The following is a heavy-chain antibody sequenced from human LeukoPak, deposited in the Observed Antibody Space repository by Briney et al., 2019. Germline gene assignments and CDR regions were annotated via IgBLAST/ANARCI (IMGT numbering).Heavy chain of an antibody. CDR1: GFTFSSYA. V-gene: IGHV3-48*04. Sequence: GRSLRLSCAASGFTFSSYAMSWVRQAPGKGPEWVSYTSSSGSTIYYADSVKGRFTISRDNAKNSLYLQMNSLRAEDTAVYYCARGYYGMDVWGQGTTVTVSS. J-gene: IGHJ6*02. CDR2: TSSSGSTI. CDR3: ARGYYGMDV.